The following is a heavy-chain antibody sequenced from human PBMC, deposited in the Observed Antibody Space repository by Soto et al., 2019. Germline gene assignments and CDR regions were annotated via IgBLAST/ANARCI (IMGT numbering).Heavy chain of an antibody. J-gene: IGHJ6*02. CDR2: ISAAGDP. CDR1: GFTFRNYD. Sequence: EVQLVESGGGLVQPGGSLRLSCEASGFTFRNYDMHCVRQGTGKGLEWVSGISAAGDPDYADSVEGRFTISRENAQNSFFLQMNSIRVGDTAVYYCARTDRDFYGLDVWGHGTTVIVYS. CDR3: ARTDRDFYGLDV. V-gene: IGHV3-13*05.